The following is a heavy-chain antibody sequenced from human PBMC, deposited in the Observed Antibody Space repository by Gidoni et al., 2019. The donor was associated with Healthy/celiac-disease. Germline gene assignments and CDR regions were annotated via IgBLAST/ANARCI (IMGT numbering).Heavy chain of an antibody. CDR1: GFPFSSYA. CDR2: ISGSGGSK. CDR3: AKGGYYYYYMDV. Sequence: EVQLLDSGGGLVHPGGSLRLSCAASGFPFSSYAMSWVRQAPGKGLEWVAAISGSGGSKYYADSVKGRFTISRDNSKNTLYLQMNSLRAEDTAVYYCAKGGYYYYYMDVWGKGTTVTVSS. J-gene: IGHJ6*03. V-gene: IGHV3-23*01.